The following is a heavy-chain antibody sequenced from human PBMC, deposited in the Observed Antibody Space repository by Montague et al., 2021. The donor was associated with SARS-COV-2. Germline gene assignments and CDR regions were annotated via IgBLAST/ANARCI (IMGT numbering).Heavy chain of an antibody. D-gene: IGHD3-22*01. Sequence: SETLSLTCTVSGASISNYYWSWIRQPPGRGLEWIGYIYYSGSNDYSPSLRSRVTISLDTSKNQFSLKVTSVTAADTAVYYCARGGGYYNYGLDVWGPGTTVTVSS. CDR2: IYYSGSN. CDR3: ARGGGYYNYGLDV. V-gene: IGHV4-59*01. J-gene: IGHJ6*02. CDR1: GASISNYY.